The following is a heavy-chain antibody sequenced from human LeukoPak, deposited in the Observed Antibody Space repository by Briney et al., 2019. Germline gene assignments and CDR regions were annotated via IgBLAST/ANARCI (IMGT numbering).Heavy chain of an antibody. CDR3: ARRVGSGWPVQH. CDR2: MNPNSGNT. D-gene: IGHD6-19*01. CDR1: GYTFSSYD. J-gene: IGHJ1*01. Sequence: ASVKVSCKASGYTFSSYDINWVRQATGQGLEWMGWMNPNSGNTGYAQKFQGRLNMTSNTSIDTAYMELSSLRSDDTAVYYCARRVGSGWPVQHWGQGTLVTVSS. V-gene: IGHV1-8*01.